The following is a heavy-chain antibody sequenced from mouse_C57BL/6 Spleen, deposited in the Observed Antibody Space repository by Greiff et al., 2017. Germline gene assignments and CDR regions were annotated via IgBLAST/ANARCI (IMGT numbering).Heavy chain of an antibody. CDR1: GYTFTSYW. D-gene: IGHD2-3*01. V-gene: IGHV1-61*01. CDR2: IYPSDSET. Sequence: QVQLKQPGAELVRPGSSVKLSCKASGYTFTSYWMDWVKQRPGQGLEWIGNIYPSDSETHYNQKFKDKATLTVDKSSSTAYMQLSSLTSEDSAVYYCAREGYDGTGDYWGQGTTLTVSS. J-gene: IGHJ2*01. CDR3: AREGYDGTGDY.